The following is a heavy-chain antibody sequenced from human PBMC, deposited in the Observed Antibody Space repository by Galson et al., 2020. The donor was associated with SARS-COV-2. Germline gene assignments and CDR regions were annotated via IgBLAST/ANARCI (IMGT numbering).Heavy chain of an antibody. CDR3: ARDGAAAGPIYDY. J-gene: IGHJ4*02. D-gene: IGHD6-13*01. V-gene: IGHV3-21*01. CDR2: ISSSSSYI. CDR1: GFTFSSYS. Sequence: GESLKISCAASGFTFSSYSMNWVRQAPGKGLEWVSSISSSSSYIYYADSVKGRFTISRDNAKNSLYLQMNSLRAEDTAVYYCARDGAAAGPIYDYWGQGTLVTVPS.